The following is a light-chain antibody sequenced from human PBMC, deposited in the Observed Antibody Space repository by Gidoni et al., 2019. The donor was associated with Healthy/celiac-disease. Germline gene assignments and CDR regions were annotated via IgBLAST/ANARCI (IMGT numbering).Light chain of an antibody. J-gene: IGLJ1*01. CDR2: DVS. CDR1: SSDVGGYNY. V-gene: IGLV2-14*01. CDR3: SSYTSSSTLV. Sequence: QSALTQTASVSWSPGQSITISCTGTSSDVGGYNYVAWYQQDPGKAPKLMFYDVSNRPSGVSNRFSGSKSGNTASLTIAGLQDEDEADYYCSSYTSSSTLVFGTGTKVTVL.